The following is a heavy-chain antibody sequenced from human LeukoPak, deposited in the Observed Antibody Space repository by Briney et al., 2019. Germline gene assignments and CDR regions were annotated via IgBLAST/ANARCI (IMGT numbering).Heavy chain of an antibody. V-gene: IGHV3-11*05. CDR2: ISSSSSYT. J-gene: IGHJ6*02. Sequence: GGSLRLSCAASGFTFSDYYMSWIRQAPGKGLEWVSYISSSSSYTNYADSVKGRFTISRDNAENSLYLQMNSLRAEDTAVYYCARDRYYDSSGYSLDYYGMDVWGQGTTVTVSS. D-gene: IGHD3-22*01. CDR1: GFTFSDYY. CDR3: ARDRYYDSSGYSLDYYGMDV.